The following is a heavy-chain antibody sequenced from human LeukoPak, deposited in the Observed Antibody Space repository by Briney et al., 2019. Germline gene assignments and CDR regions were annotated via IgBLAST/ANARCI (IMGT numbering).Heavy chain of an antibody. CDR2: INTNTGNP. D-gene: IGHD3-16*01. Sequence: ASVKVSCKASGYTFTNYAMNWVRQAPGQGLEWMGWINTNTGNPTYAQGFTGRFVFSLDTSVSTAYLQISSLKAEDTAVYYCARGPGGSFVNWFDPWGQGTLVTVSS. J-gene: IGHJ5*02. CDR1: GYTFTNYA. V-gene: IGHV7-4-1*02. CDR3: ARGPGGSFVNWFDP.